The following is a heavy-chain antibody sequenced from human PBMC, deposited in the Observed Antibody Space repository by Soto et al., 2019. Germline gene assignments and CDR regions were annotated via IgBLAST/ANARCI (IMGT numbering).Heavy chain of an antibody. D-gene: IGHD2-8*02. J-gene: IGHJ4*02. CDR1: GGYFSGYY. V-gene: IGHV4-34*01. CDR2: INHSGST. Sequence: PSETLSLTCAVYGGYFSGYYWTWIRQPPGTGLEWIGEINHSGSTNYNPFLKSRVTISVDTSKNQFSLKLTSVTAADTAVYYCARDKITGLFDYWGQGTLVTV. CDR3: ARDKITGLFDY.